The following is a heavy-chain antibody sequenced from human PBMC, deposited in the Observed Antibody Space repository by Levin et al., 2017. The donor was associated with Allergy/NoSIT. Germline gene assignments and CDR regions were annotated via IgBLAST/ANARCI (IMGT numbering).Heavy chain of an antibody. CDR1: GGSISSSSYY. CDR2: IYYSGST. V-gene: IGHV4-39*01. CDR3: ARHTIFGDNWFDP. Sequence: SSETLSLTCTVSGGSISSSSYYWGWIRQPPGKGLEWIGSIYYSGSTYYNPSLKSRVTISVDTSKNQFSLKLSSVTAADTAVYYCARHTIFGDNWFDPWGQGTLVTVSS. D-gene: IGHD3-3*01. J-gene: IGHJ5*02.